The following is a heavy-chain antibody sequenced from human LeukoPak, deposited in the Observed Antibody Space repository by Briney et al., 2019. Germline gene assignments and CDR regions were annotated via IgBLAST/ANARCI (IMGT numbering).Heavy chain of an antibody. J-gene: IGHJ4*02. V-gene: IGHV4-34*01. CDR2: INHSGST. D-gene: IGHD3-10*01. CDR1: GGSFSGYY. CDR3: ARGPYYYGSGSYYKGRYFDY. Sequence: SETLSLTCAVYGGSFSGYYWSWIRQPPGKGLEWIGEINHSGSTNYSPSLKSRVTISVDTSKNQFSLKLSSVTAADTAVYYCARGPYYYGSGSYYKGRYFDYWGQGTLVTVSS.